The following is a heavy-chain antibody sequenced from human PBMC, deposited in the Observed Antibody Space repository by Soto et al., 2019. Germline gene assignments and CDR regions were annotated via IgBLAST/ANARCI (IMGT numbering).Heavy chain of an antibody. V-gene: IGHV3-21*01. CDR3: ARNPSGAY. CDR1: GFTFSSYS. CDR2: INSRSSSI. Sequence: EVQLVESGGGLVKPGGSLRLSCAASGFTFSSYSMTWVRQAPGKGLEWVSSINSRSSSIYYADSVKGRFTISRDNAKNSLYLQMNRLRAEDTAVYYCARNPSGAYWGQGTLVTVSS. J-gene: IGHJ4*02. D-gene: IGHD3-10*01.